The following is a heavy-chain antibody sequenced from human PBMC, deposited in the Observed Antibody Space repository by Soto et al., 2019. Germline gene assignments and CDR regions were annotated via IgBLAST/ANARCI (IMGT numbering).Heavy chain of an antibody. V-gene: IGHV3-23*01. CDR2: FSAGGRA. CDR1: GFSFSSYA. CDR3: AKESMPEHYGDTLFDH. D-gene: IGHD4-17*01. Sequence: SLRLSCEASGFSFSSYALSWVRQAPGKGLEWVSTFSAGGRAYYADSVKGRFTIAKDFSKNTLHLQTNSLRAEDTAVYYCAKESMPEHYGDTLFDHWGQGTRVTVSS. J-gene: IGHJ4*02.